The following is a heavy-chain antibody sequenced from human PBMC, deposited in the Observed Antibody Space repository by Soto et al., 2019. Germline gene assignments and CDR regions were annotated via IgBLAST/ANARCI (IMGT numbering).Heavy chain of an antibody. V-gene: IGHV3-9*01. CDR2: ISWNSGSI. CDR3: AKDRLFGWFGELSYFDY. J-gene: IGHJ4*02. CDR1: GFTLDDYA. D-gene: IGHD3-10*01. Sequence: EVQLVESGGGLVQPGRSLRLSCAASGFTLDDYAMHWVRQAPGKGLEWVSGISWNSGSIGYADSVKGRFTISRDNAKNSLYLQMNSLRAEDTALYYCAKDRLFGWFGELSYFDYWGQGTLVTVSS.